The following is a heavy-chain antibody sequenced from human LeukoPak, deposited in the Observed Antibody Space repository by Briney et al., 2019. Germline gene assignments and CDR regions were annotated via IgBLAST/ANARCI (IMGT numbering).Heavy chain of an antibody. CDR3: ARGTAQFQLLYAGFLGY. D-gene: IGHD2-2*02. Sequence: ASVKVSCKASGGTFSSYAISWVRQAPGQGLEWMGGIIPIFGTANYAQKFQGRVTITADESTSTAYMELSSLRSEDTAVYYCARGTAQFQLLYAGFLGYWGQGTLVTVS. V-gene: IGHV1-69*13. CDR1: GGTFSSYA. CDR2: IIPIFGTA. J-gene: IGHJ4*02.